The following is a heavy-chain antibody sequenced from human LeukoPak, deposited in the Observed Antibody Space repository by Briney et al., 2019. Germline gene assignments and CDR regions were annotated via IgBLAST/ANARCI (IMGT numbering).Heavy chain of an antibody. D-gene: IGHD5-24*01. Sequence: SETLPLTCTVSGGSISSYYWSWIRQPPGKGLEWIGYIYYSGSTNYNPSLKSRVTISVDTSKNQFSLKLSSVTAADTAVYYCARSRDGYNNYFDYWGPGALVTVSS. V-gene: IGHV4-59*08. J-gene: IGHJ4*02. CDR3: ARSRDGYNNYFDY. CDR2: IYYSGST. CDR1: GGSISSYY.